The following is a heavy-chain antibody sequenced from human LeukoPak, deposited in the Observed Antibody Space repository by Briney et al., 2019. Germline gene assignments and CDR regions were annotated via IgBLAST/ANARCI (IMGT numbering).Heavy chain of an antibody. D-gene: IGHD6-19*01. CDR2: IYTSGST. J-gene: IGHJ4*02. Sequence: SETLSLTCTVSGGSISSYYWSWIRQPAGKGLEWIGRIYTSGSTNYNPSLKSRVTISVDTSKNQFSLKLSSVTAADTAVYYCATSIAVAGIFDYWGQGTLVTVSS. CDR1: GGSISSYY. V-gene: IGHV4-4*07. CDR3: ATSIAVAGIFDY.